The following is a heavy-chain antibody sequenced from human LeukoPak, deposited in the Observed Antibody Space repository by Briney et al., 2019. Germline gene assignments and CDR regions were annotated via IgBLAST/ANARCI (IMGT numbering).Heavy chain of an antibody. V-gene: IGHV1-8*02. CDR3: ARRLGYCSSTSCYNWFDP. J-gene: IGHJ5*02. Sequence: GASVKVSCKASGYTFTGYYMHWVRQAPGQGLEWMGWINPNSGNTGYAQKFQGRVTMTRNTSISTAYMELSSLRSEDTAVYYCARRLGYCSSTSCYNWFDPWGQGTLVTVSS. CDR2: INPNSGNT. CDR1: GYTFTGYY. D-gene: IGHD2-2*01.